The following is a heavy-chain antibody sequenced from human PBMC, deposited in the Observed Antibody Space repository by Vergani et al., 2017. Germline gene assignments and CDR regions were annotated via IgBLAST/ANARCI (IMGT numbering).Heavy chain of an antibody. CDR2: TYYSGRT. V-gene: IGHV4-59*01. Sequence: QVQLQESGPGLVKPSETLSLTCTVSGGSISSYYWSWIRQPPGKGLEWIGYTYYSGRTNYNPSLKSRFTISVDTSKNQFYLNLSSVTAADTAVYYCASGGSWSYYYNWFDPWGQGTLVTVSS. CDR1: GGSISSYY. CDR3: ASGGSWSYYYNWFDP. D-gene: IGHD3-10*01. J-gene: IGHJ5*02.